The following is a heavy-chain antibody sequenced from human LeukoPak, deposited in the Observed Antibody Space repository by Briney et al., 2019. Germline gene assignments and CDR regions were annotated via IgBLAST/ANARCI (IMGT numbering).Heavy chain of an antibody. J-gene: IGHJ6*03. D-gene: IGHD1-26*01. CDR1: GGTFSSYA. CDR2: IIPIFGTA. Sequence: ASVKVSCKASGGTFSSYAISWVRQAPGQGLEWMGGIIPIFGTANYAQKFQGRVTITTDESTSTAYMELSSLRSEDTAVYYCARVAGAATYYYYYYMDVWGKGTTVTVSS. CDR3: ARVAGAATYYYYYYMDV. V-gene: IGHV1-69*05.